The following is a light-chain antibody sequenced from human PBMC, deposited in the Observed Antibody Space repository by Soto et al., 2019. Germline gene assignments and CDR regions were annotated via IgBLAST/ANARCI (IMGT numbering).Light chain of an antibody. J-gene: IGLJ3*02. CDR3: AAWDDSLSRWV. Sequence: QSVLTQPPSASGTPGQRVTISCSGDSSNIGRNYVYWYQQLPGTAPKLLIYRNNERPSGVPGRFSGSKSGTSASLAISGLRSEDEADYYCAAWDDSLSRWVFGGVTKLTVL. CDR1: SSNIGRNY. CDR2: RNN. V-gene: IGLV1-47*01.